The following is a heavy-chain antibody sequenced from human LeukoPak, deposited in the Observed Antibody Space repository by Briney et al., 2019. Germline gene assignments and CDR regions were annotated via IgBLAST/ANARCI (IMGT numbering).Heavy chain of an antibody. D-gene: IGHD3-10*01. Sequence: SETLSLTCTVSGGSISSNYWSWIRQPPGKGLEWIGYIYYSGSTNYNPSLKSRVTISVDTSKNQFSLKLSSVTAADTAVYYCARVLLWFGELWFDPWGQGTLVTVSS. V-gene: IGHV4-59*01. CDR3: ARVLLWFGELWFDP. J-gene: IGHJ5*02. CDR1: GGSISSNY. CDR2: IYYSGST.